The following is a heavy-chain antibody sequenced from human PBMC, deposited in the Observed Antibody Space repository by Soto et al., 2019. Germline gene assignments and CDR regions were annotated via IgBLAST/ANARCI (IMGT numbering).Heavy chain of an antibody. CDR3: ARDLPSYGMDV. J-gene: IGHJ6*02. V-gene: IGHV1-69*13. CDR2: IIPIFGTA. Sequence: SVKVSCKASGGTLSRYAISWVRQTPGQGLEWMGGIIPIFGTANYAQKFQGRVTITPDESTSTAYMELSSLRSEDTAVYYGARDLPSYGMDVWGQGTTVTVSS. CDR1: GGTLSRYA.